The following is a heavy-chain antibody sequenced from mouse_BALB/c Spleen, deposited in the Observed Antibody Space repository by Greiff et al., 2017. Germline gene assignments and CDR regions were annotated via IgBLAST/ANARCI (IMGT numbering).Heavy chain of an antibody. CDR1: GFTFTDYY. V-gene: IGHV7-3*02. CDR3: ARAPFDY. Sequence: EVQRVESGGGLVQPGGSLRLSCATSGFTFTDYYMSWVRQPPGKALEWLGFIRNKANGYTTEYSASVKGRFTISRDNSQSILYLQMNTLRAEDSATYYCARAPFDYWGQGTTLTVSS. CDR2: IRNKANGYTT. J-gene: IGHJ2*01.